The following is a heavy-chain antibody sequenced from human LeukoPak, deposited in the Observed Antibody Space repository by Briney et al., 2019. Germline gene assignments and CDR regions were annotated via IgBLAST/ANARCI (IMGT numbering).Heavy chain of an antibody. V-gene: IGHV3-23*01. CDR3: ANLMLDGYLSWFSGGAADDY. CDR2: ISGSGGST. D-gene: IGHD5-24*01. Sequence: PTGGSLRLSCAASGFTFSSYGMSWVRQAPGKGLEWVSGISGSGGSTYYADSVKGRFTISRDNSKNTLYLQMNSLRAEDTAVYYCANLMLDGYLSWFSGGAADDYWGQGTLVTVSS. CDR1: GFTFSSYG. J-gene: IGHJ4*02.